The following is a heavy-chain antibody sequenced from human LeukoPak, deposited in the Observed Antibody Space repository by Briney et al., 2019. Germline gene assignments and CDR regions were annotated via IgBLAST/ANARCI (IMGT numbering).Heavy chain of an antibody. J-gene: IGHJ4*02. D-gene: IGHD3-22*01. CDR2: IYYSGST. CDR3: ARVLSSSGYYAPFDY. CDR1: GASISSSSYY. V-gene: IGHV4-39*07. Sequence: SETLSLTCTVSGASISSSSYYWGWIRQPPGKGLEWIGSIYYSGSTYYNPSLKSRVTMSIDTSKNQFSLKLSSVTAADTAVYYCARVLSSSGYYAPFDYWGQGTLVTVSS.